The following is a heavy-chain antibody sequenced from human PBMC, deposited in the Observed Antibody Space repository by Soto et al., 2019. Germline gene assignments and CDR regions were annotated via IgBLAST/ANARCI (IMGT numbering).Heavy chain of an antibody. CDR1: GGSISSSSYY. J-gene: IGHJ5*02. CDR2: IYYSGSS. Sequence: PXATLSLTCTVSGGSISSSSYYWGWIRQPPGQGLEWIGSIYYSGSSYYNPSLKSRVTISADTSKYQFSLKLSSVTAADTAEYYCARRPQGQLLYNWFDPWGQGTLVTVSS. CDR3: ARRPQGQLLYNWFDP. D-gene: IGHD2-2*01. V-gene: IGHV4-39*01.